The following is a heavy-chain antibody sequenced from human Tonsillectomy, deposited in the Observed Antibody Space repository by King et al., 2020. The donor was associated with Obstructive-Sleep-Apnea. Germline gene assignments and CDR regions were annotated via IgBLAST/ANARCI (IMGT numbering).Heavy chain of an antibody. D-gene: IGHD3-10*01. V-gene: IGHV5-51*01. Sequence: QLVQSGAELRKPGECLKVSCEASGYIFTNSWIGWVRQMPGKGLEWVGIIYPGDSDTRYSPSFEGQVTIAADNSPSTAYLQWNSLKASDRAMYYCARPNMGFVDFLFWGQGTLVTVSS. CDR2: IYPGDSDT. CDR3: ARPNMGFVDFLF. J-gene: IGHJ4*02. CDR1: GYIFTNSW.